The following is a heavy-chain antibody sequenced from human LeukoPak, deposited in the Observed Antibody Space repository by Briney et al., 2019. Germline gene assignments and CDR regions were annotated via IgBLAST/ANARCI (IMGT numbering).Heavy chain of an antibody. CDR3: AGRGHRYSRD. V-gene: IGHV4-4*09. Sequence: PSETLSLTCTVSGDSVSSGYWTWIRQSPGKGLEWIGCISDSGATDYNPSLKSRLTISVGSTNNKFSLNLHSVTAADTAVYYCAGRGHRYSRDWGQGILVTVSS. CDR2: ISDSGAT. CDR1: GDSVSSGY. D-gene: IGHD2-15*01. J-gene: IGHJ1*01.